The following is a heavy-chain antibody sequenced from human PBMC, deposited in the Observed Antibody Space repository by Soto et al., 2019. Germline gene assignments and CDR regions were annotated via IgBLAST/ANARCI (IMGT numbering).Heavy chain of an antibody. J-gene: IGHJ6*02. D-gene: IGHD6-13*01. CDR3: ARNLGQLVRFCDYYYGMDV. CDR1: GGSISSYY. V-gene: IGHV4-59*01. CDR2: IYYSGST. Sequence: QVQLQESGPGLVKPSETLSLTCTVSGGSISSYYWSWIRQPPGKGLEWIGYIYYSGSTNYNPSLKSRVTISVDTSKNQFSLKLSSVTAADTAVYYCARNLGQLVRFCDYYYGMDVWGQGTTVTVSS.